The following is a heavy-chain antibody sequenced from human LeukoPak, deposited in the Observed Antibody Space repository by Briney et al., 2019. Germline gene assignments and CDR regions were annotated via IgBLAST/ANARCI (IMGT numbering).Heavy chain of an antibody. V-gene: IGHV3-21*01. Sequence: GGSLRLSCAASGFTFSSYNMNWVRQAPGKGLEWVSSITSDSRYIYYADSVKGRFTISRDNAKNSLYLQMNSLRAEDTAVYYCARDAQYYYDSSGRDYWGQGTLVTVSS. CDR3: ARDAQYYYDSSGRDY. CDR2: ITSDSRYI. CDR1: GFTFSSYN. D-gene: IGHD3-22*01. J-gene: IGHJ4*02.